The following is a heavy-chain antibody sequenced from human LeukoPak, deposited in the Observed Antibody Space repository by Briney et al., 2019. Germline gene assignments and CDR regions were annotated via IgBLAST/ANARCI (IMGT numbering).Heavy chain of an antibody. Sequence: SETLSLTCTVSGYSISSAYYWGWIRQPPGKGLEWIGTIYHSGSTYNNPSLKSRVTISVDTSRNQFSLKLSSVTAADTAVYYCARVSLGYYYCNMDVWGKGTTVTVSS. CDR2: IYHSGST. D-gene: IGHD3-3*02. CDR3: ARVSLGYYYCNMDV. V-gene: IGHV4-38-2*02. CDR1: GYSISSAYY. J-gene: IGHJ6*03.